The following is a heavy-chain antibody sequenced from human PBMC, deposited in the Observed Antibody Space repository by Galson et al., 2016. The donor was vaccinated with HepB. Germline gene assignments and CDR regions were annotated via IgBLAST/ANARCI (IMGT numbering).Heavy chain of an antibody. CDR1: GGSISSWY. J-gene: IGHJ3*02. CDR3: ATGDHVFDI. Sequence: SETLSLTCTVSGGSISSWYWNWIRQPAGRGLEWIGRMYISGSTNYNPSLESRVTMSVDKSKNQVSLKLSSVTAADTAVYYCATGDHVFDIWGHGTVVTVSS. V-gene: IGHV4-4*07. CDR2: MYISGST. D-gene: IGHD2-21*01.